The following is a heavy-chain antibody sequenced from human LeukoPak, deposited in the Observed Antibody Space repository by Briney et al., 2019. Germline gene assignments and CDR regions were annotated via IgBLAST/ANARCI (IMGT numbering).Heavy chain of an antibody. J-gene: IGHJ6*03. CDR3: AHLAKYSGSRAYYMDV. CDR1: GGTFSSYA. CDR2: IIPNFGTA. V-gene: IGHV1-69*05. D-gene: IGHD1-26*01. Sequence: SVKVSCKASGGTFSSYAISWVRQAPGQGLEWMGGIIPNFGTANYAQKFQGRVTITTDESTSTAYMELSSLRSEDTAVYYCAHLAKYSGSRAYYMDVWGKGTTVTVSS.